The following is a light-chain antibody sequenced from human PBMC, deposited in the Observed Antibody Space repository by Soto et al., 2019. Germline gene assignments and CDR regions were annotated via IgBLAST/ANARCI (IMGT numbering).Light chain of an antibody. J-gene: IGLJ1*01. Sequence: QAVVTQEPSLTVSPGGTVTLTCDSSTGAVTSGHYPHWFQQKPGQAPRTLIYDTNISHSWTPARFSGSLLGGKAALTLSDAQPEDEADYYCLVIYQGVGEVFGPGTKLTVL. CDR2: DTN. CDR1: TGAVTSGHY. V-gene: IGLV7-46*01. CDR3: LVIYQGVGEV.